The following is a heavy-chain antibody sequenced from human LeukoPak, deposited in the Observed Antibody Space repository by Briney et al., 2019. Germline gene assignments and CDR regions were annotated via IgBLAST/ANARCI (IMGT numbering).Heavy chain of an antibody. CDR2: IHTSGSN. CDR1: GVSISPYY. Sequence: SETLSLTCAVSGVSISPYYWAWIRQPPGKGLEWIGYIHTSGSNNQYPSLKSRVTISVDKSKNHFSLRLTSVTAADTAVYYCARIVDGVFDVWGQGTMVTVSS. CDR3: ARIVDGVFDV. V-gene: IGHV4-4*09. D-gene: IGHD1-26*01. J-gene: IGHJ3*01.